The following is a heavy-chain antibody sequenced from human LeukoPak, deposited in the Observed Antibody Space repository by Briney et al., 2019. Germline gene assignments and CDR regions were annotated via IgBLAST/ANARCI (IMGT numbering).Heavy chain of an antibody. D-gene: IGHD3-22*01. CDR3: AKTGGYYDTSDLYRPDVFDI. V-gene: IGHV3-23*01. CDR2: ISGTGGNT. J-gene: IGHJ3*02. Sequence: GSLRLSCAASGFTFSNFAMSWVRQAPGKGLEWVSAISGTGGNTFYIDSVTGRFTISRDNSKNTLYVQMNSLRAEDTAVYYCAKTGGYYDTSDLYRPDVFDIWGQGTVVTVSS. CDR1: GFTFSNFA.